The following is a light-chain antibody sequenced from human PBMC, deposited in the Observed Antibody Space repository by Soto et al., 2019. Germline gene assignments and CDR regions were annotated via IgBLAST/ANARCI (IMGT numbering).Light chain of an antibody. Sequence: QSALTQPASVSGSPGQSITISCTGTSSDISRYDYVSWYQQFPGKAPKLMIYRVINRPSGVSDRFSGSKSGNSASLSISGLQPEDEASYFCGSYTSATTWVFGGGTKLTVL. CDR2: RVI. J-gene: IGLJ3*02. V-gene: IGLV2-14*03. CDR3: GSYTSATTWV. CDR1: SSDISRYDY.